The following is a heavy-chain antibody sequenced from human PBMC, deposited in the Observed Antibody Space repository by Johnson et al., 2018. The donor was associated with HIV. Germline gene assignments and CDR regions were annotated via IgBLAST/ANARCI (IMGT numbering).Heavy chain of an antibody. CDR3: ARVTHIQLWANDAFDI. CDR1: GFTFDDYA. CDR2: FSWNSGSI. D-gene: IGHD5-18*01. J-gene: IGHJ3*02. Sequence: VQLVESGGGVVQPGGSLRLSCAASGFTFDDYAMHWVRQAPGKGLEWVSGFSWNSGSIGYADSVKGRFTISRDNSKNTLYLQMNSLRAEDTAVYYCARVTHIQLWANDAFDIWGQGTMVTVSS. V-gene: IGHV3-9*01.